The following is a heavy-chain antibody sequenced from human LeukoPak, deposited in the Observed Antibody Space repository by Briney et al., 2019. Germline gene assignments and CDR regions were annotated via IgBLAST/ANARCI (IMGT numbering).Heavy chain of an antibody. CDR2: IKQDGSEK. J-gene: IGHJ4*02. Sequence: GGSLRLSCAASGFTFSSYWMSWVRQAPGKGLGWVANIKQDGSEKYYVDSVKGRFTISRDNAKNSLYLQMNSLRAEDTAVYYCAREVESGFFDYWGQGILVTVSS. CDR3: AREVESGFFDY. D-gene: IGHD6-25*01. CDR1: GFTFSSYW. V-gene: IGHV3-7*01.